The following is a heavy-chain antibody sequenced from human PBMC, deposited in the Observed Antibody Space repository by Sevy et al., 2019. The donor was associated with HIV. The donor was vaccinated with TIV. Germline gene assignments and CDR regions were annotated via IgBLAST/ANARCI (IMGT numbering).Heavy chain of an antibody. Sequence: GGSLRLSSAASGFTFSSYSMNWVRQAPGKGLEWVSSISSSSSYIYYADSVKGRFTISRDNAKNSLYLQMNSLRAEDTAVYYCARDWSNTVTINTSEPYYYYGMDVWGQGTTVTVSS. J-gene: IGHJ6*02. CDR3: ARDWSNTVTINTSEPYYYYGMDV. CDR1: GFTFSSYS. V-gene: IGHV3-21*01. D-gene: IGHD4-17*01. CDR2: ISSSSSYI.